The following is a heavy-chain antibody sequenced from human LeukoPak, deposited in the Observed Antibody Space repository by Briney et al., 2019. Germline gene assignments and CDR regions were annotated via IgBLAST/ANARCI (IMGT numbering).Heavy chain of an antibody. CDR3: ARDKYRSSLGDY. V-gene: IGHV1-69*17. CDR1: GGTFIIYD. D-gene: IGHD6-6*01. CDR2: IIPIFGIA. J-gene: IGHJ4*02. Sequence: GAAVKVSFKASGGTFIIYDMSWVGQAPGEGGEGRGGIIPIFGIANYKQKFQGRVTITADKSTRTAYMQLSSLRSEDTAVYYCARDKYRSSLGDYWGQGTLVTVSS.